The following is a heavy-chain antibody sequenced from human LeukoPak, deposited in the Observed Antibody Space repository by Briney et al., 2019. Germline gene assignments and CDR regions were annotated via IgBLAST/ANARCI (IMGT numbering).Heavy chain of an antibody. CDR1: GGSFSTYA. Sequence: ASVKVSCKASGGSFSTYAISWVRQAPGQGLEWMGGIIPFIGTANYAQKFQDRVTITADKSTSTAYMELTSLRSEDTAIYYCARPGGSGTYYNLAAFDIWGQGTMVTVSS. V-gene: IGHV1-69*06. CDR2: IIPFIGTA. D-gene: IGHD3-10*01. CDR3: ARPGGSGTYYNLAAFDI. J-gene: IGHJ3*02.